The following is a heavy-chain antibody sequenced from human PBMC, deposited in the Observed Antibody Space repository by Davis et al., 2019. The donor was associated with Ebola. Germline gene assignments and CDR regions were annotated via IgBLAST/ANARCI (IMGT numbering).Heavy chain of an antibody. D-gene: IGHD7-27*01. V-gene: IGHV1-69*13. CDR1: GGTFSTYV. CDR3: ATQQSGEPIFDY. CDR2: IIPIFGAA. J-gene: IGHJ4*02. Sequence: AASVKVSCKASGGTFSTYVISWVRQAPGQGLEWMGGIIPIFGAANYAQKFQGRVTFTADESTSTAYMELSSLTSEDTAVYFCATQQSGEPIFDYWGQGTLVTVSS.